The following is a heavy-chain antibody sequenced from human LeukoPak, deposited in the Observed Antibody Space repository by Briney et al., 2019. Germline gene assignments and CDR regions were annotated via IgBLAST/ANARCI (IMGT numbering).Heavy chain of an antibody. Sequence: PGGSLRLSCAASEFTFSSYSMNWVRQAPGKGLEWVSSISSSSSYIYYADSVKGRFTISRDNAKNSLYLQMNSLRAEDTAVYYCARSEKQWLVLIGGYWGQGTLVTVSS. D-gene: IGHD6-19*01. V-gene: IGHV3-21*01. J-gene: IGHJ4*02. CDR3: ARSEKQWLVLIGGY. CDR1: EFTFSSYS. CDR2: ISSSSSYI.